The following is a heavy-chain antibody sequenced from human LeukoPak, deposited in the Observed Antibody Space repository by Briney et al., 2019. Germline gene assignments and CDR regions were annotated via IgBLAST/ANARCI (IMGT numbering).Heavy chain of an antibody. D-gene: IGHD3-22*01. CDR1: GFTFSSYA. V-gene: IGHV3-21*01. Sequence: GGSLRLSCAASGFTFSSYAMSWVRPAPGKGLEWVSSISSGSTYRHYADSVRGQFNISRDNAENSLYLQMNSLRAEDTAVYYCARENTYYSDVSGYHDGPIDYWGQGTLVTVSS. CDR3: ARENTYYSDVSGYHDGPIDY. CDR2: ISSGSTYR. J-gene: IGHJ4*02.